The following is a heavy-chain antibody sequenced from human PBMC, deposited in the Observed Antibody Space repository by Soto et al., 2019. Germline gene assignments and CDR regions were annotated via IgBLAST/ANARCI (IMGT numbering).Heavy chain of an antibody. V-gene: IGHV3-49*03. Sequence: GSLRLSCTASGFTFGDYAMSWFRQAPGKGLEWVGFIRSKAYGGTTEYAASVKGRFTISRDDSKSIAYLQMNSLKTEDTAVYYCTRGAAAGSSYYYYYKGVWGKGTTVTVSS. CDR1: GFTFGDYA. D-gene: IGHD6-13*01. CDR2: IRSKAYGGTT. CDR3: TRGAAAGSSYYYYYKGV. J-gene: IGHJ6*03.